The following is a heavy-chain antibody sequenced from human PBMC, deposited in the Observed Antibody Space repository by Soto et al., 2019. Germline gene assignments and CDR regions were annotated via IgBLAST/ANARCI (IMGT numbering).Heavy chain of an antibody. CDR1: SVSIYSGSFH. Sequence: PSETLSLTCTVSSVSIYSGSFHWGWIRQPPGKGLEWIGSINFSGSTYYNPSLKSRVTISVDTSKNQFSLNLRSVTAADTAVYYCARRPAPRYTTGNNHFDFWGQGSLVTVSS. V-gene: IGHV4-39*01. CDR2: INFSGST. CDR3: ARRPAPRYTTGNNHFDF. J-gene: IGHJ4*02. D-gene: IGHD1-1*01.